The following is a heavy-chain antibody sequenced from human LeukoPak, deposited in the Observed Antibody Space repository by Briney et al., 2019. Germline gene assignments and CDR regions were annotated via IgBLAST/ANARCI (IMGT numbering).Heavy chain of an antibody. V-gene: IGHV3-7*03. D-gene: IGHD1-1*01. CDR1: GFTFSSYW. Sequence: GGSLRLSCAASGFTFSSYWVSCVRQAPGEGLEWVANIKQDGSEQYYVDSVKGRFTISRDNAKNSLYLQLNSLTAEDTAVYYCAREYNWNDCYFDYWGQGHLVPVSS. CDR2: IKQDGSEQ. J-gene: IGHJ4*02. CDR3: AREYNWNDCYFDY.